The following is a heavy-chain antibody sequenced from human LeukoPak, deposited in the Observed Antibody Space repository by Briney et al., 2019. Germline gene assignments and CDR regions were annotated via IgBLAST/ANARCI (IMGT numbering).Heavy chain of an antibody. CDR2: ISYDGSNK. CDR1: GFTFSSYA. J-gene: IGHJ4*02. CDR3: AKSLSDAPRYSY. D-gene: IGHD1-26*01. Sequence: GRSLRLSCAASGFTFSSYAMHWVRQAPGKGLEWVAVISYDGSNKYYADSVKGRFTISRDNSKNTLYLQMNGLRAEDTAVYYCAKSLSDAPRYSYWGQGTLVTVSS. V-gene: IGHV3-30-3*02.